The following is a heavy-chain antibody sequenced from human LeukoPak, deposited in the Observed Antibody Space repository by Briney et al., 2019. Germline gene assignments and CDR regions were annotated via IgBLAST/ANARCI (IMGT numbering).Heavy chain of an antibody. CDR2: IKQDGSQE. J-gene: IGHJ4*02. D-gene: IGHD3-3*01. CDR3: ARGVPYDSWSGPHYSDY. V-gene: IGHV3-7*01. CDR1: RFTLSTYW. Sequence: GGSLRLSCAASRFTLSTYWMSWVRQAPGKGLEWVAHIKQDGSQEYYVDSVKGRFTISRHSAKNSLYLQMNSLRAEDTAVYYCARGVPYDSWSGPHYSDYWGQGTLVTVSS.